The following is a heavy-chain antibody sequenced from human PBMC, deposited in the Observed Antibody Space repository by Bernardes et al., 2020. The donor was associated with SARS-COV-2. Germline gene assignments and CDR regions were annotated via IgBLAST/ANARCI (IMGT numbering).Heavy chain of an antibody. CDR3: ARGADDYPGSFFDS. Sequence: GASLKISCKASGYNFPTYWIAWVRQKPGEGLEWMAVIYPGDSETRYSPSFQGQVTISVDKSTTTAHLHWGSLKTSDTAIYYCARGADDYPGSFFDSWGQGTLVTVSS. CDR2: IYPGDSET. V-gene: IGHV5-51*01. D-gene: IGHD4-17*01. CDR1: GYNFPTYW. J-gene: IGHJ4*02.